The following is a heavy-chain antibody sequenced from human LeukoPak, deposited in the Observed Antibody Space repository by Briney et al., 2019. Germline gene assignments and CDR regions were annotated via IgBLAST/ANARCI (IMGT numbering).Heavy chain of an antibody. Sequence: PSETLSLTCTVSGGSISSSSYYWGWIRQPPGKGLEWIGSIYYSGSTNYNPSLKSRVTISVDTSKNQFSLKLSSVTAADTAVYYCARDLSGYYDSSGYHYYYYMDVWGKGTTVTVSS. V-gene: IGHV4-39*07. J-gene: IGHJ6*03. CDR3: ARDLSGYYDSSGYHYYYYMDV. CDR2: IYYSGST. D-gene: IGHD3-22*01. CDR1: GGSISSSSYY.